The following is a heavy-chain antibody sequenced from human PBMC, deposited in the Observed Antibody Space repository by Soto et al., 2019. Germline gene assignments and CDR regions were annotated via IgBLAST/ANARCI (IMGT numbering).Heavy chain of an antibody. Sequence: EVQLVESGGGLVKPGGSLRLSCAASGFTFSSYSMNWVRQAPGKGLEWVSSISSSSSYVYYADSVKGRFTISRDNAKNPLCMKMNSLSAEDKAGYNRAIEQPHPVVPVDPWGQGTLVTVSS. D-gene: IGHD2-15*01. J-gene: IGHJ5*02. V-gene: IGHV3-21*01. CDR2: ISSSSSYV. CDR3: AIEQPHPVVPVDP. CDR1: GFTFSSYS.